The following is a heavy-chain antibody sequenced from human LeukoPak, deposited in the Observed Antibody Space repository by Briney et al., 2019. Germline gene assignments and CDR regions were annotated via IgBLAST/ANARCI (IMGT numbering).Heavy chain of an antibody. CDR3: ARLEHNTFDY. D-gene: IGHD1-1*01. CDR1: GASISSYY. J-gene: IGHJ4*02. Sequence: SETLSLTCTVSGASISSYYWSWIRQPPGKGPYYIAYISYSGSTTYNPSLQSRVTISLDTSKDQFSLKLSSVTAADTAVYYCARLEHNTFDYWGQGSLVTVSS. V-gene: IGHV4-59*01. CDR2: ISYSGST.